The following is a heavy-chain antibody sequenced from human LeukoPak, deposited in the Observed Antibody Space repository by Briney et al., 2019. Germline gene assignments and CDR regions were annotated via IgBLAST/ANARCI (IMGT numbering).Heavy chain of an antibody. V-gene: IGHV4-61*05. J-gene: IGHJ6*02. Sequence: SETLSLTCTVSGVSIRSSSYYWGWIRQPPGKGLEWIGYIYYSGSTNYNPSLKSRVTISVDTSKNQFSLKLSSVTAADTAVYYCAMSPGSGGSPLNYYGMDVWGQGTTVTVSS. CDR1: GVSIRSSSYY. CDR3: AMSPGSGGSPLNYYGMDV. CDR2: IYYSGST. D-gene: IGHD2-15*01.